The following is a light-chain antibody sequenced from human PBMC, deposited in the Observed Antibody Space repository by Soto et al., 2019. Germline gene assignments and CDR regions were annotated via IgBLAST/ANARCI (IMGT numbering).Light chain of an antibody. Sequence: QSVLTQPPSASGTPGQRVTISCSGSSSNIGSNTVNWYQQLPGTAPKLHIYNNNQRPSGVPDRFSGSKSGTSASLAISGLQSEDEADDYCAPWDASLHGHVLFGGGTKLTVL. CDR2: NNN. CDR3: APWDASLHGHVL. CDR1: SSNIGSNT. V-gene: IGLV1-44*01. J-gene: IGLJ2*01.